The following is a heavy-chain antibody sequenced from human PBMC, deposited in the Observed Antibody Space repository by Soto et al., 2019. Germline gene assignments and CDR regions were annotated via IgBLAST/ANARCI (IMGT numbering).Heavy chain of an antibody. V-gene: IGHV4-34*01. Sequence: QVQLQQWGAGLLKPSETLSLTCAVYGGSFSGYYWSWIRQPPGKGLEWIGEINHSGSTNYNPSLKSRVTRSVDTSKNQFSLKLSSVTAADTAVYYCARGYYDILTGYYHDYWGQGTLVTVSS. CDR2: INHSGST. CDR3: ARGYYDILTGYYHDY. D-gene: IGHD3-9*01. J-gene: IGHJ4*02. CDR1: GGSFSGYY.